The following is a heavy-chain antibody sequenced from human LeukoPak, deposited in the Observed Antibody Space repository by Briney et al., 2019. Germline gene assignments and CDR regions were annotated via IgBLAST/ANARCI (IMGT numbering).Heavy chain of an antibody. CDR2: LSHSGTT. CDR1: GYSISSGYY. J-gene: IGHJ3*02. CDR3: ARYLVFVVVAATMDAFDI. V-gene: IGHV4-38-2*01. D-gene: IGHD2-21*02. Sequence: SETLSLXCAVSGYSISSGYYWGWIRQSPGKGLAWIGSLSHSGTTYYIPSLESRVIISGDTSKNHFSLKLNSVTAADTAVYYCARYLVFVVVAATMDAFDIWGQGTMVTVSS.